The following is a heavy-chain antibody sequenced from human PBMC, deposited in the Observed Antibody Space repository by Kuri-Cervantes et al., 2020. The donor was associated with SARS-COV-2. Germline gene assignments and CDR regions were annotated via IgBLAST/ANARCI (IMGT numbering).Heavy chain of an antibody. D-gene: IGHD3-22*01. Sequence: RSLRLSCTAAGSTFGVHAMSWVRQAPGKGLEWVGFIRRKAYGGTPGYAASVKRRSTISRDDSKSIAYLQMNRLKSEDTAVYYCTRARMIVWYYFDYWGQGTLVTVSS. J-gene: IGHJ4*02. CDR3: TRARMIVWYYFDY. V-gene: IGHV3-49*04. CDR2: IRRKAYGGTP. CDR1: GSTFGVHA.